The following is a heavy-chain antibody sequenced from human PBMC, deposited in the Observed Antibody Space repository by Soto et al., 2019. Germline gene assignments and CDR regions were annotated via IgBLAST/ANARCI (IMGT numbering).Heavy chain of an antibody. CDR2: IYYSGST. CDR1: GGSISSYY. D-gene: IGHD2-2*01. Sequence: SETLSLTCTVSGGSISSYYWSWIRQPPGKGLEWIGYIYYSGSTNYNPSLKSRVTISVDTSKNQFSLRLSSVTAADTAVYYCARGHTAAIDYWGQGTLVTVSS. J-gene: IGHJ4*02. V-gene: IGHV4-59*12. CDR3: ARGHTAAIDY.